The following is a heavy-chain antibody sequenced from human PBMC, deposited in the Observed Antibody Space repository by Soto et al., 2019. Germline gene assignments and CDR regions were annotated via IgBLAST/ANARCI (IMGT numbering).Heavy chain of an antibody. CDR3: ARDNSSSWYGQTNWFDP. J-gene: IGHJ5*02. D-gene: IGHD6-13*01. CDR2: IWYDGSNK. Sequence: ESGGGVVQPGRSLRLSCAAFGFTFSSYGMHWVRQAPGKGLEWVAVIWYDGSNKYYADSVKGRFTISRDNSKNTLYLQMNSLRAEDTAVYYCARDNSSSWYGQTNWFDPWGQGTLVTVSS. CDR1: GFTFSSYG. V-gene: IGHV3-33*01.